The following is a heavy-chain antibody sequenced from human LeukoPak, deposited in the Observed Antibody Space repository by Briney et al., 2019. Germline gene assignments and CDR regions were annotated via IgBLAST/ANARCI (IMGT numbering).Heavy chain of an antibody. CDR2: IYHSGSA. CDR3: ARGVGTALVTGDY. V-gene: IGHV4-39*07. D-gene: IGHD5-18*01. CDR1: GGSISSSSYY. Sequence: PSETLSLTCTVSGGSISSSSYYWGWIRQPPGQGLEWIGEIYHSGSANYNPSLKSRVTISVDKSKNQLSLKLISVTAADTAVYYCARGVGTALVTGDYWGQGTLVTVSS. J-gene: IGHJ4*02.